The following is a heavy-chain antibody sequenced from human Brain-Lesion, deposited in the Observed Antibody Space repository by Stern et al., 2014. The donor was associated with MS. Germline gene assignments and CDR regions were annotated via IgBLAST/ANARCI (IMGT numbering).Heavy chain of an antibody. CDR1: GYIFTGYY. Sequence: QVQLVQSGAEVKKPGASVKVSCKTSGYIFTGYYINWVRKAPGQGLEWMAWINPNTGGTKYAQKFQGRVTMSRDTSISTAYVELSSLTSDDTAVYYCARDQRGITIFGVVTDYYYLGMDVWGQGTTVTVSS. V-gene: IGHV1-2*02. D-gene: IGHD3-3*01. CDR2: INPNTGGT. J-gene: IGHJ6*02. CDR3: ARDQRGITIFGVVTDYYYLGMDV.